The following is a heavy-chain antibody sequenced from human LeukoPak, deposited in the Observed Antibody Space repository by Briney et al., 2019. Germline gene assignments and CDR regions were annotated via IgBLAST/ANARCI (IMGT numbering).Heavy chain of an antibody. V-gene: IGHV3-66*01. CDR2: IYSGGST. D-gene: IGHD3-10*01. CDR3: ARAPDGYYFDY. Sequence: GGSLRLSCAASGFTVSNNYMSWVRQAPGKGLEWASIIYSGGSTYYADSVKGRFTIPRDNSKNTLYLQMNILRAEDTAVYYCARAPDGYYFDYWGQGTLVTVSS. CDR1: GFTVSNNY. J-gene: IGHJ4*02.